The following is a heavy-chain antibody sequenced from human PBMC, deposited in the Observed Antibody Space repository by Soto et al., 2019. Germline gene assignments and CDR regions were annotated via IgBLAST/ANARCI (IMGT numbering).Heavy chain of an antibody. D-gene: IGHD2-15*01. J-gene: IGHJ6*02. V-gene: IGHV4-30-4*01. Sequence: SETLSLTCTVSGGSISSGDYYWRWIRQPPGKGLEWIGYIYYSGSTYYNPSLKSQVTISVDTSKNQFSLKLSSVTAADTAVYYCARVVNYYYGMDVWGQGTTVTVSS. CDR1: GGSISSGDYY. CDR3: ARVVNYYYGMDV. CDR2: IYYSGST.